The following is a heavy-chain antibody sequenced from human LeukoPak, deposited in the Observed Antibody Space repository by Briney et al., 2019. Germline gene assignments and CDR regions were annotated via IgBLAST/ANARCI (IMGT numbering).Heavy chain of an antibody. Sequence: GVSLRLSCAASGLTFSGYAMSWVRQAPGKGLEWVSAISGSGGSTYYADSVKGRFTISRDNSKNTLYLQMNSLRAEDTAVYYCAKVYDILTGYYNYFDYWGQGTLVTVSS. CDR2: ISGSGGST. V-gene: IGHV3-23*01. CDR1: GLTFSGYA. CDR3: AKVYDILTGYYNYFDY. J-gene: IGHJ4*02. D-gene: IGHD3-9*01.